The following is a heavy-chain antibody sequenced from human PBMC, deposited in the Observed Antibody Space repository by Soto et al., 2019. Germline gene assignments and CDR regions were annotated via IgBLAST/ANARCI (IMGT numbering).Heavy chain of an antibody. CDR2: IHPIVGAT. D-gene: IGHD3-16*01. CDR1: GYTFTSYS. CDR3: ARVPLGGVSNFDF. Sequence: QVQMVQSGAEVKEPGASVKVSCKASGYTFTSYSMHWVRQAPGQGLEWMGMIHPIVGATSYAQKFQGRVAMTRDTSTSTVYMELSSLTSEDTAVYFCARVPLGGVSNFDFWGQGTLVTVSS. V-gene: IGHV1-46*01. J-gene: IGHJ4*02.